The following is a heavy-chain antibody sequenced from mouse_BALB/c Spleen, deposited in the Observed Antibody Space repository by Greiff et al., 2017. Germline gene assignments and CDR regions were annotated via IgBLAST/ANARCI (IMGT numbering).Heavy chain of an antibody. Sequence: EVKLMESGGGLVQPGGSLRLSCATSGFTFTDYYMSWVRQPPGKALEWLGFIRNKANGYTTEYSASVKGRFTISRDNSQSILYLQMNTLRAEDSATYYCARKGFTTVVDWYFDVWGAGTTVTVSS. CDR2: IRNKANGYTT. D-gene: IGHD1-1*01. J-gene: IGHJ1*01. V-gene: IGHV7-3*02. CDR3: ARKGFTTVVDWYFDV. CDR1: GFTFTDYY.